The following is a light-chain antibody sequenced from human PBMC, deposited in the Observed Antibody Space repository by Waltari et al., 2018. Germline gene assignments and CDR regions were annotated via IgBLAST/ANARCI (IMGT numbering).Light chain of an antibody. V-gene: IGLV3-21*02. J-gene: IGLJ2*01. CDR1: NIGGKS. CDR2: DDT. CDR3: QVWISGTDHP. Sequence: SYVLTQPPSVSVAPGQTARITCGGNNIGGKSVHWYQLKPGQAPELVVYDDTDRPSGIPGRVSGSNSGNTATLTISRVEAGDEADYYCQVWISGTDHPFGGGTKLTVL.